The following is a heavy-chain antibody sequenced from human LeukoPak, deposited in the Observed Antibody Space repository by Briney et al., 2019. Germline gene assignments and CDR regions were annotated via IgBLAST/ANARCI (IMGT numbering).Heavy chain of an antibody. V-gene: IGHV3-23*01. CDR3: AKFRLDIVVVVAATLFFDY. Sequence: GGSLRLSCAASGFTFSSYGMSWVRQAPGKGLEWVSAISGSGGSTYYADCVKGRFTISRDNSKNTLYLQMNSLRAEDTAVYYCAKFRLDIVVVVAATLFFDYWGQGTLVTVSS. D-gene: IGHD2-15*01. CDR2: ISGSGGST. CDR1: GFTFSSYG. J-gene: IGHJ4*02.